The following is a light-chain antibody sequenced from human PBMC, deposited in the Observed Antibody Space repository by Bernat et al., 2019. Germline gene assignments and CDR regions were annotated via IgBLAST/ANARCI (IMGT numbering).Light chain of an antibody. CDR1: QSIDSY. V-gene: IGKV3-11*01. CDR3: QQRRDWPIT. Sequence: EIVLTQSPGTLSLSPGERATLSCRASQSIDSYVVWYQQKPGQAPRLLIYDTFNRATGIPARFSGGGSGTDFTLTISSLEPEDFAVYYCQQRRDWPITFGQGTRLQI. CDR2: DTF. J-gene: IGKJ5*01.